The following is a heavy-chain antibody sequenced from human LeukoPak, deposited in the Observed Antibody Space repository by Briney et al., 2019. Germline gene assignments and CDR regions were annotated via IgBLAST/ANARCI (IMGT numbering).Heavy chain of an antibody. J-gene: IGHJ3*02. Sequence: GGSLRLSCTASGFIFSTHGMHWVRQAPGKGLEWVSTISGNGGATYYADSVKGRFTISRDNSKNTLYLQLHSLRAEDTALYYCAKGGGNYYVTPFDIWGLGTMVTVSS. CDR2: ISGNGGAT. V-gene: IGHV3-23*01. CDR1: GFIFSTHG. D-gene: IGHD1-26*01. CDR3: AKGGGNYYVTPFDI.